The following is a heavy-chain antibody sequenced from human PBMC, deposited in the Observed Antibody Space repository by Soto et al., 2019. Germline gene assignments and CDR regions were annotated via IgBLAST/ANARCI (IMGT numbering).Heavy chain of an antibody. D-gene: IGHD3-22*01. V-gene: IGHV3-48*01. CDR2: ISSSSSTI. CDR3: ARDYYDSSGYSADFDY. CDR1: GFTFSSYS. J-gene: IGHJ4*02. Sequence: EVQLVESGGGLVQPGGSLRLSCAASGFTFSSYSMNWVRQAPGKGLEWVSYISSSSSTIYYADSVKGRFTISRDNAKNSLYLHMHSLRAEDTAVYYCARDYYDSSGYSADFDYWGQGTLVTVSS.